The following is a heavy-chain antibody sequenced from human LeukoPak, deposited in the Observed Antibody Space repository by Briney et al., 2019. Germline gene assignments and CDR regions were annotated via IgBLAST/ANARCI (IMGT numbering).Heavy chain of an antibody. Sequence: TGGSLRLSCAASGFSFSSYAMNWVRQAPGKGLEWVSTISGSGDNTCYTDSVKGRFNISRDNAKDTLYLQMNSLRAEDTAVYFCVNGYTYGQYWGQGTLVTVSS. D-gene: IGHD5-18*01. V-gene: IGHV3-23*01. CDR2: ISGSGDNT. CDR3: VNGYTYGQY. J-gene: IGHJ4*02. CDR1: GFSFSSYA.